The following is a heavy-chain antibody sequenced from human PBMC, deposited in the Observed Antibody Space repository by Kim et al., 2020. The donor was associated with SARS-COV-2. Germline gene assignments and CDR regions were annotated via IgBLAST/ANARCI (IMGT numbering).Heavy chain of an antibody. CDR3: AKPTEYCSSTSCYYYYYYGMDV. J-gene: IGHJ6*02. V-gene: IGHV3-30*18. CDR1: GFTFSSYG. Sequence: GGSLRLSCAASGFTFSSYGMHWVRQAPGKGLEWVAVISYDGSNKYYADSVKGRFTISRDNSKNTLYLQMNSLRAEDTAVYYCAKPTEYCSSTSCYYYYYYGMDVWGQGTTVTVSS. D-gene: IGHD2-2*01. CDR2: ISYDGSNK.